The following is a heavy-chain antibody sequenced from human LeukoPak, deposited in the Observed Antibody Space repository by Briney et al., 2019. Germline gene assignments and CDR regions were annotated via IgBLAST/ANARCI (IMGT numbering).Heavy chain of an antibody. J-gene: IGHJ6*04. CDR3: ARLARLTLIRGVTGYHSLDV. D-gene: IGHD3-10*01. V-gene: IGHV4-59*01. Sequence: PSETLSLTCIVSGGSMDSFYWSWIRQSPGGGLEWIGYIYYSGTTNYNPSLRSRLTISVDTYKNQFSPKLSSVTAADTAVYYCARLARLTLIRGVTGYHSLDVWGKGTKVTVSS. CDR2: IYYSGTT. CDR1: GGSMDSFY.